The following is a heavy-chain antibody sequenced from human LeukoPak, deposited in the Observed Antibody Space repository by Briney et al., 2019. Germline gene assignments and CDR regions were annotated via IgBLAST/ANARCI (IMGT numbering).Heavy chain of an antibody. J-gene: IGHJ4*02. CDR1: GFTFSSYW. Sequence: PGGSLRHSCAASGFTFSSYWMSWVRQAPRKGLEWVANIKQDGSEKCYVDSVKGRFTISRDNAKNSLYLQMNSLRAEDTAVYYCARGCSGGSCYFPNYFDYWGQGTLVSVSS. CDR3: ARGCSGGSCYFPNYFDY. V-gene: IGHV3-7*01. CDR2: IKQDGSEK. D-gene: IGHD2-15*01.